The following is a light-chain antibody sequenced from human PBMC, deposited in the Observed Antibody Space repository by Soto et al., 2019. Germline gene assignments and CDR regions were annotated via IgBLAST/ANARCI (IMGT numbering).Light chain of an antibody. CDR3: SSYTSSGTWV. J-gene: IGLJ2*01. CDR2: DVS. Sequence: QSALTQPASVSGSPGQSITISCTGTSSDDGGYNYVSWYQQHPGKAPKLMIYDVSNRPSGVSTRFSGSKSGITASLTISGLPAEDEADYYCSSYTSSGTWVFGGGTKLTVL. V-gene: IGLV2-14*01. CDR1: SSDDGGYNY.